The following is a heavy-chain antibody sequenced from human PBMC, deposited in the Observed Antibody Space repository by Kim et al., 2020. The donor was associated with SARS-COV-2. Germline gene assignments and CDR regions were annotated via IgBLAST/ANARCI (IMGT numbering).Heavy chain of an antibody. CDR1: GYTFTSYG. J-gene: IGHJ4*02. D-gene: IGHD1-26*01. V-gene: IGHV1-18*04. Sequence: ASVKVSCKASGYTFTSYGISWVRQAPGQGLEWMGWISAYNGNTNYAQKLQGRVTMTTDTSTSTAYMELRSLRSDDTAVYYCARDPGGSGSYYPPFEYWGQGTLVTVSS. CDR2: ISAYNGNT. CDR3: ARDPGGSGSYYPPFEY.